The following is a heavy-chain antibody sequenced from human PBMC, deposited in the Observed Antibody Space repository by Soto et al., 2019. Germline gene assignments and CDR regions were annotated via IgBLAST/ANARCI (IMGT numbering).Heavy chain of an antibody. CDR2: ISYDGSNK. D-gene: IGHD3-9*01. CDR1: GFTFSSYA. CDR3: EREASGYYDILTGYYNVRPRRNDDFEI. Sequence: PGGSLRLSCAASGFTFSSYAMHWVRQAPGKGLAWVAVISYDGSNKYYADSVKGRFTISRDNSKNTLYLQMNSLRAEDTAVYYCEREASGYYDILTGYYNVRPRRNDDFEIWGPGALLTV. J-gene: IGHJ3*02. V-gene: IGHV3-30-3*01.